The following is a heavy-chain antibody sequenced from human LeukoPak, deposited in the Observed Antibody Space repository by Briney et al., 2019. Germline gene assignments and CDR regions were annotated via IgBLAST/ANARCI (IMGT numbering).Heavy chain of an antibody. CDR2: INHSGST. CDR1: GGSFSGYY. D-gene: IGHD3-3*01. V-gene: IGHV4-34*01. J-gene: IGHJ5*02. CDR3: ARRPYDFWSGYSNWFDP. Sequence: PSETLSLTCAVYGGSFSGYYWSWIRQPPGKGLEWIGEINHSGSTNYNPSLKSRVTISVDTSKNQFSLKLSSVTAADTAVYYCARRPYDFWSGYSNWFDPWGQGTLVTVSS.